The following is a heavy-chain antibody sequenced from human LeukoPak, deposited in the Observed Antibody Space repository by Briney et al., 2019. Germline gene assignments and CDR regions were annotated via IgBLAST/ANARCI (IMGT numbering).Heavy chain of an antibody. V-gene: IGHV1-69*05. Sequence: ASVKVSCKASGGTFSSYAISWVRQAPGQGLEWMGGIIPIFGTANYAQKFQGRVTMTRDTSTSTVYMELSSLRSGDTAVYYCARGGTVYYYDSSGYSDYWGQGTLVTVSS. CDR2: IIPIFGTA. J-gene: IGHJ4*02. D-gene: IGHD3-22*01. CDR3: ARGGTVYYYDSSGYSDY. CDR1: GGTFSSYA.